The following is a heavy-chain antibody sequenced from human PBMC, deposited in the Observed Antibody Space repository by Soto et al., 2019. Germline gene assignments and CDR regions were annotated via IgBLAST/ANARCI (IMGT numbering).Heavy chain of an antibody. CDR2: IYYSGST. Sequence: NPSETLSLTCTVSGGSISSGGYYWSWIRQHPGEGLEWIGYIYYSGSTFHNPSLRSRVTISVDTSKNQFSLKLTSVTAADTAVYYCARDKITGLFDYWGQGTLVTVS. J-gene: IGHJ4*02. V-gene: IGHV4-31*03. CDR1: GGSISSGGYY. CDR3: ARDKITGLFDY. D-gene: IGHD2-8*02.